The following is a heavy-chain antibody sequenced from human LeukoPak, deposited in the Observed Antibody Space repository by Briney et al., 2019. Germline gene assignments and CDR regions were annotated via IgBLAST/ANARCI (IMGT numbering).Heavy chain of an antibody. CDR3: ARKGELERRRSWDC. Sequence: GGSLRLSCAASGFTFSNYWMSWVRQTPGKGLEWVANIKQDGRERYYVDSVKGRFTISRDNAKNSLYLQMSSLRVEDTAVYYCARKGELERRRSWDCWGQGTLDTVSS. CDR1: GFTFSNYW. J-gene: IGHJ4*02. D-gene: IGHD1-1*01. V-gene: IGHV3-7*03. CDR2: IKQDGRER.